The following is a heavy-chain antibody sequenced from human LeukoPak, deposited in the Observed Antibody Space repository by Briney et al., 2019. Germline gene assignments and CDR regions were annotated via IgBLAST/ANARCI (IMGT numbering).Heavy chain of an antibody. J-gene: IGHJ4*02. CDR2: ISYNGRNK. CDR1: GFPANTYA. CDR3: ARDWGDYSDYVGNY. D-gene: IGHD4-11*01. V-gene: IGHV3-30*04. Sequence: GGSLRLSCAASGFPANTYAFHWVRQAPGKGLEWVAVISYNGRNKNYAESVKGRFTISRDNSNNTLYLQMDSLRVEDTAVYYCARDWGDYSDYVGNYWGQGTRVTVSS.